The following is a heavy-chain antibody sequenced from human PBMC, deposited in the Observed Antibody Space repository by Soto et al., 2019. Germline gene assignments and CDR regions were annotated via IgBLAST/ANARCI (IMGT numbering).Heavy chain of an antibody. J-gene: IGHJ4*02. CDR2: IWYDGSNK. D-gene: IGHD6-19*01. CDR1: GFTFSSYG. V-gene: IGHV3-33*01. CDR3: ARGSSGWYYFDY. Sequence: QVQLVESGGGVVQPGRSLRLSCAASGFTFSSYGMHWVRQAPGKGLEWVAVIWYDGSNKYYADSVKGRFTISRDNSKNTLYLQMNSLRAEDTAVYYCARGSSGWYYFDYWGQGTLVTVCS.